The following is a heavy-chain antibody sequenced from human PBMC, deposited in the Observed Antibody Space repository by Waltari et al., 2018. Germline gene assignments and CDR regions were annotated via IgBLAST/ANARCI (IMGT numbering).Heavy chain of an antibody. Sequence: QVQLVQSGAELKEPGASMKVSCKASGYTFTGYYMHWVRQVPGQGLEWMGRINPNSGGTNSAQKFQGRVTMTRDTSINTAYMELSRLRSDDTALYYCVRGGIWYDTSGHRFLFDYWGQGTLVTVSS. V-gene: IGHV1-2*06. CDR3: VRGGIWYDTSGHRFLFDY. CDR2: INPNSGGT. D-gene: IGHD3-22*01. J-gene: IGHJ4*02. CDR1: GYTFTGYY.